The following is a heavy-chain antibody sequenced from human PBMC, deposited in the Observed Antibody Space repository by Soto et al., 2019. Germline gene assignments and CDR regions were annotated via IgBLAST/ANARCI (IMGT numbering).Heavy chain of an antibody. Sequence: GGSLRLSCAASGFTFSSYAMSWVRLAPGKGLEWVSGITGSGAITYYTDSVKGRFTISRDNSKNTLYLQMHSLRAEDTAVYYCARDVWETTSMYYGLDVWGLGTTVTVSS. CDR1: GFTFSSYA. CDR3: ARDVWETTSMYYGLDV. V-gene: IGHV3-23*01. J-gene: IGHJ6*02. D-gene: IGHD1-26*01. CDR2: ITGSGAIT.